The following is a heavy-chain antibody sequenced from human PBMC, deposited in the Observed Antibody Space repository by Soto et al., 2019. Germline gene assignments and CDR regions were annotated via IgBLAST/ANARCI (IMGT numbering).Heavy chain of an antibody. CDR1: GGTFSSYT. V-gene: IGHV1-69*12. D-gene: IGHD5-12*01. Sequence: QVQLVQSGAEVKKPGSSVTVSCKASGGTFSSYTISWVRQAPGQGLEWMGGIIPIFGTANYAQECQGRVTITADESTSTAYMELSSLRSEDTAVYYCARGNHRWLQLWYFDLWGRGTLVTVSS. CDR2: IIPIFGTA. J-gene: IGHJ2*01. CDR3: ARGNHRWLQLWYFDL.